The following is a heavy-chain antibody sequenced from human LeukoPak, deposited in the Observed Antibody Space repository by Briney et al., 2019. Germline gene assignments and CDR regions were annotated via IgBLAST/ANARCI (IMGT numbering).Heavy chain of an antibody. Sequence: PGGSLRLSCAAYGFTFSDYYMSWIRQAPGKGLEWVSYISSSGSTIYYADSVKGRFTISRDNAKNSLYLQMNSLRAEDTAVYYCARPMEPQVDIVADYWGQGTLVTVSS. D-gene: IGHD5-12*01. CDR2: ISSSGSTI. CDR1: GFTFSDYY. CDR3: ARPMEPQVDIVADY. J-gene: IGHJ4*02. V-gene: IGHV3-11*04.